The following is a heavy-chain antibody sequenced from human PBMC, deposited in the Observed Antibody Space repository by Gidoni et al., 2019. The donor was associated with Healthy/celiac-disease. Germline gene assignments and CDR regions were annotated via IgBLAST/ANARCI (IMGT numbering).Heavy chain of an antibody. V-gene: IGHV3-33*01. J-gene: IGHJ4*02. CDR1: GFTFSSYG. Sequence: QVQLVESGGGVVQPGRSLRLSCAASGFTFSSYGMHWVRQAPGKGLAWVAVIWYDGSNKYYADSVKGRFTISRDNSKNTLYLQMNSLRAEDTAVYYCARDYYGSGSYYFDYWGQGTLVTVSS. CDR3: ARDYYGSGSYYFDY. CDR2: IWYDGSNK. D-gene: IGHD3-10*01.